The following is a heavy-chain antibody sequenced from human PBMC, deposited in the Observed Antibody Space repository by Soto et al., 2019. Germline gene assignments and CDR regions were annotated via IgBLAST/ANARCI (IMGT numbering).Heavy chain of an antibody. Sequence: PGGSLRLSCAASGLTVSSNYMNWVRQAPGKGLEWVSLIYTGGGTYYADSVKGRFTVSRDNSKNTLYLQMNSLRAEDTAVYYCARMGQWRVPGDYYSGMDVWGQGTSVTVSS. J-gene: IGHJ6*02. V-gene: IGHV3-53*01. D-gene: IGHD6-19*01. CDR1: GLTVSSNY. CDR3: ARMGQWRVPGDYYSGMDV. CDR2: IYTGGGT.